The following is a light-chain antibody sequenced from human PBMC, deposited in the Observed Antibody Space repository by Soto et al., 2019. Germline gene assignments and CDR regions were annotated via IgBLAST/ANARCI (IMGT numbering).Light chain of an antibody. Sequence: DIQMTQSPSTLSASVGDRVTITCRVSQSISSWLAWYQQKPGKAPKLLIYDASSLESGVPSRFSGSGSGTEFTLTISSLQPDDFATYYCQQYNSYSLWTFGQGTKVEIK. J-gene: IGKJ1*01. CDR1: QSISSW. V-gene: IGKV1-5*01. CDR3: QQYNSYSLWT. CDR2: DAS.